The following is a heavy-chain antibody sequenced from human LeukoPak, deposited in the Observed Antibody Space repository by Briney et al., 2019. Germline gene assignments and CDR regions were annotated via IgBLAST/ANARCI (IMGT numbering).Heavy chain of an antibody. CDR3: ASSRFLEWLYLLDY. J-gene: IGHJ4*02. CDR2: INTNSGGT. V-gene: IGHV1-2*02. CDR1: AYTFSGYY. D-gene: IGHD3-3*01. Sequence: ASVTVTFKSSAYTFSGYYLDLVRQRPGQGHGRMGWINTNSGGTKYAQRFQSRVTITRDTSISTAYMEVSRLRSDDTVVYFCASSRFLEWLYLLDYWGQGTLVTVSS.